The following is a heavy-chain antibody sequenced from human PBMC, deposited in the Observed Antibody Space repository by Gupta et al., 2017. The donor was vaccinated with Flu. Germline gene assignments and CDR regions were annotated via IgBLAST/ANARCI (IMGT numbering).Heavy chain of an antibody. CDR3: AREVSDYWNYPGS. Sequence: QVQLQESGPELVKPAETLSLTCTVSGGSTQSYYWSWIRQSPGKGLEWIGYAYFSGTSNYNPSLKSRVTISVVTSKNQFSLQLNSVTAADTAIYYCAREVSDYWNYPGSWGQGILVTVSS. V-gene: IGHV4-59*13. J-gene: IGHJ4*02. CDR2: AYFSGTS. CDR1: GGSTQSYY. D-gene: IGHD1-1*01.